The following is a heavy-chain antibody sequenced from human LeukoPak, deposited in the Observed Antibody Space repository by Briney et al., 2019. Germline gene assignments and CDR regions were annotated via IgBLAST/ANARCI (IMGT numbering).Heavy chain of an antibody. CDR3: ARGIAVAGTYQFYYYYYMDV. V-gene: IGHV4-30-4*07. D-gene: IGHD6-19*01. Sequence: ETSQTLSLTCAVSGDSISSGGYSWSWIRQPPGKGLEWIGYIYYSGSTYYNPSLKSRVTISVDTSKNQFSLKLSSVTAADTAVYYCARGIAVAGTYQFYYYYYMDVWGKGTTVTISS. CDR2: IYYSGST. CDR1: GDSISSGGYS. J-gene: IGHJ6*03.